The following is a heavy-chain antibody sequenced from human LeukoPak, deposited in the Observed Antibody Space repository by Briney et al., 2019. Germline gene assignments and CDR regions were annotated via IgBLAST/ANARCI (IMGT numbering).Heavy chain of an antibody. CDR1: VCSSSSISHY. V-gene: IGHV4-39*01. CDR3: VRYVVYGSEIYYFDY. D-gene: IGHD3-10*01. Sequence: SETLSLTSTVSVCSSSSISHYWRGIRQPPGKGLELLASINYSGSTYYNPSLKHQVTISVDTSKNQFSLKLSSVTAADTAVFYCVRYVVYGSEIYYFDYWGQGTLVSVSS. J-gene: IGHJ4*02. CDR2: INYSGST.